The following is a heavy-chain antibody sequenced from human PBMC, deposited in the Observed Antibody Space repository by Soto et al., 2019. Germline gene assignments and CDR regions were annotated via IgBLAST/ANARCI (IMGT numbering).Heavy chain of an antibody. V-gene: IGHV4-59*08. CDR1: DDSSSSYK. CDR2: IDSNGGT. CDR3: VRQGFGRLHGVVDV. D-gene: IGHD3-10*01. Sequence: QVQLQESGPGLVKPSETLSLTCTVSDDSSSSYKWSWIRQPPGRRLEWIGYIDSNGGTSYNPSRQSRVTISIDTSTKQFSLTLSSVTAADTAVYYCVRQGFGRLHGVVDVWGQGTTVTVSS. J-gene: IGHJ6*02.